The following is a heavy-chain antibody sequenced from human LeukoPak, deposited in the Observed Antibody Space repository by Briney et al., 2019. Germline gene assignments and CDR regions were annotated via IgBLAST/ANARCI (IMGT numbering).Heavy chain of an antibody. D-gene: IGHD1-26*01. Sequence: GGSLRLSCAASGFTFSNYWMSWVRQAPGEGLEWVANIKQDGSEEYYVDSVKGRFTIYRDNAKKSLYLQMTSLRAEDTAVYYCARGESWAFGYWGQGTLVTVSS. J-gene: IGHJ4*02. V-gene: IGHV3-7*05. CDR1: GFTFSNYW. CDR2: IKQDGSEE. CDR3: ARGESWAFGY.